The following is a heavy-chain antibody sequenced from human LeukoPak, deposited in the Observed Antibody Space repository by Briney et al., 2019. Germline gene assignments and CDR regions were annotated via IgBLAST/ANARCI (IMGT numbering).Heavy chain of an antibody. V-gene: IGHV4-59*08. Sequence: SETLSLTCTVSGGSISSYYWSWIRQPPGKGLEWIGYIYYSGSTNYNTSLKSRVTISVDTSKNQFSLKLSSVTAADTAVYYCARQNSGSYSFDYWGQGTLVTVSS. J-gene: IGHJ4*02. D-gene: IGHD1-26*01. CDR2: IYYSGST. CDR1: GGSISSYY. CDR3: ARQNSGSYSFDY.